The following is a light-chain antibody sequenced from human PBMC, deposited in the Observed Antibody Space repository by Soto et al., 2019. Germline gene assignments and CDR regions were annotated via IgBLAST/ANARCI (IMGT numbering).Light chain of an antibody. Sequence: EIVFTQSPATLSLSPGERPTLSYRDSQSVSSSYLAWYQQKPGQAPRLXXYGASSRANGIPDKFSGSGSGTDLTLTISRLEPEDFAVYYCQQYGSSPTWTFGQGTKVDIK. CDR3: QQYGSSPTWT. CDR2: GAS. CDR1: QSVSSSY. V-gene: IGKV3-20*01. J-gene: IGKJ1*01.